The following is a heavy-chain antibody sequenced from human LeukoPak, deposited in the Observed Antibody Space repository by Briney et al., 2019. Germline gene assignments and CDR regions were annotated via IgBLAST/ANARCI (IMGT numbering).Heavy chain of an antibody. J-gene: IGHJ5*02. V-gene: IGHV5-51*01. D-gene: IGHD3-22*01. CDR2: IYPGDSDT. CDR3: ARLRDSKNWFDP. CDR1: GYTFTSYW. Sequence: GESLKISCKGSGYTFTSYWIGWVRQIPGKGLEWMGIIYPGDSDTRYSPSFQGQVTISADKSISTAHLQWSSLKASDTAMYYCARLRDSKNWFDPWGQGTLVTVSS.